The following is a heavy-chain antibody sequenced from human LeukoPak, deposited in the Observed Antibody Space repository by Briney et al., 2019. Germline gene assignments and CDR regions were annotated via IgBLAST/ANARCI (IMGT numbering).Heavy chain of an antibody. J-gene: IGHJ4*02. CDR3: ATTYYDGTGGDY. D-gene: IGHD3-22*01. Sequence: SGTLSFTCAVSGGSISSSNWWSWVRQPPGKGLEWIGEIYHSGSTNYNPSLKSRVTISVDKSKNQFSLKLSSVTAADTAVYYCATTYYDGTGGDYWGQGTLVTVSS. CDR2: IYHSGST. V-gene: IGHV4-4*02. CDR1: GGSISSSNW.